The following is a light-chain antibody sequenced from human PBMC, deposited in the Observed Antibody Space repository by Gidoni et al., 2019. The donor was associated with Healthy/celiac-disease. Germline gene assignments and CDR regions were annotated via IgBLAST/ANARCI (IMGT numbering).Light chain of an antibody. J-gene: IGLJ1*01. CDR1: KLGDKY. CDR3: QAWDSSHYI. V-gene: IGLV3-1*01. CDR2: QDS. Sequence: SYELTQPPSVSVSPGQTASITCSGEKLGDKYACWYQQKPGQSPVLVIYQDSKRPSGIPERFSGSNSGNTATLTISGTQAMDEADYYCQAWDSSHYIFGTGTKVTVL.